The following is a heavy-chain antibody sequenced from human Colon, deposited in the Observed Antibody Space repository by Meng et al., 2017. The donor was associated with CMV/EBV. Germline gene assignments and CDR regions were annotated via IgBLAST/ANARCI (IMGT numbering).Heavy chain of an antibody. V-gene: IGHV3-30*04. D-gene: IGHD5-18*01. J-gene: IGHJ4*02. CDR3: ARDLSTAMVNEAFDY. Sequence: GESLKISCAASGFTFSYYAFHWVRQAPGKGLEWVAVIPYDGNNEHYADSVKGRFTISRDNSKNTLYLQMNSLRAEDTAVYYCARDLSTAMVNEAFDYWGQGTLVTVSS. CDR1: GFTFSYYA. CDR2: IPYDGNNE.